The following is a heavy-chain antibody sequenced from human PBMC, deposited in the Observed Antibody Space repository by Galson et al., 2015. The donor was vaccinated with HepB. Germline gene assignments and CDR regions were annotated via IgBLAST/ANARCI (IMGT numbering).Heavy chain of an antibody. J-gene: IGHJ4*02. D-gene: IGHD6-13*01. CDR1: GYTFTSYY. CDR3: ARALSYSSSYPYYFDY. Sequence: SVKVSCKASGYTFTSYYMHWVRQAPGQGLEWMGWINTNTGNPTYAQGFTGRFVFSLDTSVSTAYLQISSLKAEDTAVYYCARALSYSSSYPYYFDYWGQGTLVTVSS. V-gene: IGHV7-4-1*02. CDR2: INTNTGNP.